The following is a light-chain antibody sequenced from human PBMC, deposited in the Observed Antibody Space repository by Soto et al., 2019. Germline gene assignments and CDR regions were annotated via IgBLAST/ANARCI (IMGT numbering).Light chain of an antibody. CDR2: TNT. V-gene: IGLV1-40*01. J-gene: IGLJ1*01. Sequence: SVLTQPPSVSGAPGQRVTISCTGGSSNFGAGYDVHWYQQLPGTAPKLLIYTNTNRPSGVPDRFSGSKSGTSDSLAITGLQAEDEADYYCQSFDSSLSRYVFGAGTKVTVL. CDR1: SSNFGAGYD. CDR3: QSFDSSLSRYV.